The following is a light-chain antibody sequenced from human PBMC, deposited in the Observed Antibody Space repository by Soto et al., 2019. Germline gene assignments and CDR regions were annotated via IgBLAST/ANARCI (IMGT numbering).Light chain of an antibody. J-gene: IGKJ4*01. CDR3: QQLNSYPRT. CDR1: QGISSY. Sequence: DIQLTQSPSFLSASVGDRVTITCRASQGISSYLAWYQQKPGKAPNVLIYAASTLQSGVPSRFSGSGSGTEFTLTISSLQPEDVATYYCQQLNSYPRTFGGGTKVEIK. CDR2: AAS. V-gene: IGKV1-9*01.